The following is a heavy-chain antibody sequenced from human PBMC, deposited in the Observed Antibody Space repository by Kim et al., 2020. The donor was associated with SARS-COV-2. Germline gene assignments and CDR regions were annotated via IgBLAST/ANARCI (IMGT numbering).Heavy chain of an antibody. CDR2: SGGT. V-gene: IGHV1-2*02. D-gene: IGHD1-26*01. J-gene: IGHJ4*02. Sequence: SGGTNYAQKFQGRVTMTRDTSISTAYMELSRLRSDDTAVYYCARGSSDYWGQGTLVTVSS. CDR3: ARGSSDY.